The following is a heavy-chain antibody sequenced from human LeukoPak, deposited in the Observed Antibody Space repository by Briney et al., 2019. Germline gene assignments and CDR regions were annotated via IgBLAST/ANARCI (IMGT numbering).Heavy chain of an antibody. Sequence: ASVKVSCKASGYTFTSYGISWVRQVPGQGLEWMGWISAYNGNTNYAQKLQGRVTMTTDTSTSTAYMELRSLRSDDTAVYYCARGLRGYSYEVGYYFDYWGQGTLVTVSS. CDR2: ISAYNGNT. V-gene: IGHV1-18*01. J-gene: IGHJ4*02. CDR1: GYTFTSYG. D-gene: IGHD5-18*01. CDR3: ARGLRGYSYEVGYYFDY.